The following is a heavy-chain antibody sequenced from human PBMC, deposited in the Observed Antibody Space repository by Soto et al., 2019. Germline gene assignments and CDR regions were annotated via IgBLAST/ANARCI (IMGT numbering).Heavy chain of an antibody. CDR3: ARGGRYCSSTSCYAGSDY. D-gene: IGHD2-2*01. CDR2: INAGNGNT. J-gene: IGHJ4*02. V-gene: IGHV1-3*01. Sequence: ASVKVSCKAPGYTFTSYAMHWVRQAPGQRLEWMGWINAGNGNTKYSQKFQGRVTITRDTSASTAYMELSSLRSEDTAVYYCARGGRYCSSTSCYAGSDYWGQGTLVTVSS. CDR1: GYTFTSYA.